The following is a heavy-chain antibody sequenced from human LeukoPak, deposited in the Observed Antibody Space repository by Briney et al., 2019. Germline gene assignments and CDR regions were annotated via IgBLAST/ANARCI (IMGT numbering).Heavy chain of an antibody. J-gene: IGHJ4*02. Sequence: SETLSLTCAVSGGSISSGGYSWSWIRQPPGKGLEWIGYIYYSGSTNYNPSLKSRVTISVDTSKNRFSLKLSSVTAADTAVYYCAALCSGGSCYSWTFDYWGQGTLVTVSS. CDR2: IYYSGST. CDR1: GGSISSGGYS. D-gene: IGHD2-15*01. V-gene: IGHV4-61*08. CDR3: AALCSGGSCYSWTFDY.